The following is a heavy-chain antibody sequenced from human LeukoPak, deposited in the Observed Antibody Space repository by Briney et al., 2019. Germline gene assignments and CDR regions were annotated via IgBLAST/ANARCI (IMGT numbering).Heavy chain of an antibody. CDR2: IYYSGST. D-gene: IGHD2-21*02. V-gene: IGHV4-59*01. J-gene: IGHJ4*02. CDR3: ASLGWDTGDWKYYFDY. CDR1: GGSISSYY. Sequence: SETLSLTCTVSGGSISSYYWSWIRQPPGKGLEWIGYIYYSGSTNYNPSLKSRVTISVDTSKNQFSLKLSSVTAADTAVYYCASLGWDTGDWKYYFDYWGQGTLVTVSS.